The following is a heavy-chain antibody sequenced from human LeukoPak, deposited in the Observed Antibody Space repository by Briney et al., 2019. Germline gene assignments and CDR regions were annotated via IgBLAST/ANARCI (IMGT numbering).Heavy chain of an antibody. CDR2: ISGSGGST. CDR3: AKGQGWVAVAGTFDY. CDR1: GFTFSSYA. V-gene: IGHV3-23*01. J-gene: IGHJ4*02. Sequence: GGSLRLCCAASGFTFSSYAMSWVRQAPGKGLEWVSAISGSGGSTYYADSVKGRFTISRDNSKNTLYLQMNSLRAEDTAVYYCAKGQGWVAVAGTFDYWGQGTLVTVSS. D-gene: IGHD6-19*01.